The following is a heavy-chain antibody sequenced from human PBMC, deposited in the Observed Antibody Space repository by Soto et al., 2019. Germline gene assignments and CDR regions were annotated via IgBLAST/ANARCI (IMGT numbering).Heavy chain of an antibody. J-gene: IGHJ5*02. CDR2: VYHDGST. D-gene: IGHD3-10*01. CDR3: ARDFYGSRAAGWFDP. Sequence: TLSLTCGVSGYSITSGYQWGWIRRPPGKGPEWIGSVYHDGSTRYNPPLESRVTISVDTSKNQFSLNLNSVTVADTAMYYCARDFYGSRAAGWFDPWGQG. CDR1: GYSITSGYQ. V-gene: IGHV4-38-2*02.